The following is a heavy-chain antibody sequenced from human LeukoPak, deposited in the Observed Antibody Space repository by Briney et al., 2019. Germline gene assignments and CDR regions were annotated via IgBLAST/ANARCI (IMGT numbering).Heavy chain of an antibody. CDR1: GYTFTSYD. V-gene: IGHV1-8*01. CDR2: MNPNSGNT. D-gene: IGHD5-12*01. J-gene: IGHJ4*02. CDR3: ARDQGGYSGYETDY. Sequence: GASVKVSCKASGYTFTSYDINWVRQATGQGPEWMGWMNPNSGNTGYAQKFQGRVTMTRNTSISTAYMELSSLRSEDTAVYYCARDQGGYSGYETDYWGQGTLVTVSS.